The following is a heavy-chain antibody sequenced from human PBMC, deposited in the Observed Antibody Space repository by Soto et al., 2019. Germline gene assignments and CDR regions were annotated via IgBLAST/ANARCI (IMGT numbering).Heavy chain of an antibody. D-gene: IGHD3-10*01. Sequence: QVQLQESGPGLVKPSQTLSLTCTVSGGSISSGGYYWSWIRQHPGKGLEWIGYIYYSGSTYYNPSRKGRVTISVDTSKNQFSLKLSSVTAADTAVYFCARGTSEITMVRGVIDYWGQGTLVTVSS. CDR1: GGSISSGGYY. J-gene: IGHJ4*02. CDR3: ARGTSEITMVRGVIDY. CDR2: IYYSGST. V-gene: IGHV4-31*03.